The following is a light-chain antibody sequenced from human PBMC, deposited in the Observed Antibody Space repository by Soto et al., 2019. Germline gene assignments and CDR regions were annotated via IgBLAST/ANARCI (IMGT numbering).Light chain of an antibody. CDR3: QQYATSPRT. CDR1: QSVSVNF. V-gene: IGKV3-20*01. Sequence: ENVLTQSPGTLSLSPGERATLSCRTRQSVSVNFLAWYQQKPGQPPRLLIYGASRRATGIPDRFSGSGSETDFTLTISRLEPEDFAVYYCQQYATSPRTFGQGTKVDI. CDR2: GAS. J-gene: IGKJ1*01.